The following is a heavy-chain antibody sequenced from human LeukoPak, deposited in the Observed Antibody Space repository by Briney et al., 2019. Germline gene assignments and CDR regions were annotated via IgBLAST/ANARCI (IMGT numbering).Heavy chain of an antibody. D-gene: IGHD6-13*01. Sequence: SSETLSLTCTVFGGSISSYYWSWIRQPPGKGLEWIGYIYDSGSTNYNPSLKSRVTISVDMSKNQFSLKLSSVTAADTAVYYCARDYAGSSSWNWFDPWGREPWSPSPQ. CDR1: GGSISSYY. CDR2: IYDSGST. V-gene: IGHV4-59*01. J-gene: IGHJ5*02. CDR3: ARDYAGSSSWNWFDP.